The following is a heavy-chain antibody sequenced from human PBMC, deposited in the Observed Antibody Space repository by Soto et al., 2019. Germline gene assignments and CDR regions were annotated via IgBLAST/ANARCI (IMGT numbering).Heavy chain of an antibody. CDR3: ARVWGYAFDY. D-gene: IGHD3-16*01. J-gene: IGHJ4*02. V-gene: IGHV4-59*01. Sequence: QVQLQESGPGLVKPSETLSLTCTVSGGSISSYYWSWIRQPPGKGLEWIEYIYYSGSTNYNPSLKSRVTISVDTSKNQFSLKLSSVTAADTAVYYCARVWGYAFDYWGQGTLVTVSS. CDR1: GGSISSYY. CDR2: IYYSGST.